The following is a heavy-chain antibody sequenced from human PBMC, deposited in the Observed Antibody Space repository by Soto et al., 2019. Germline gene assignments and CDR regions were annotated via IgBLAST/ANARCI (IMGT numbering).Heavy chain of an antibody. CDR1: GGSISSCGYY. Sequence: QVQLQESGPGLVKPSQTLSLTCTVSGGSISSCGYYWSWIRQHPGKGLEWIGYIYYSGSTYYNPSLNGRVTISVDTSKHQFSLKLSSVTAADTAVYYCARDRGGYSYGADYWGQGTLVTVSS. CDR3: ARDRGGYSYGADY. J-gene: IGHJ4*02. CDR2: IYYSGST. D-gene: IGHD5-18*01. V-gene: IGHV4-31*03.